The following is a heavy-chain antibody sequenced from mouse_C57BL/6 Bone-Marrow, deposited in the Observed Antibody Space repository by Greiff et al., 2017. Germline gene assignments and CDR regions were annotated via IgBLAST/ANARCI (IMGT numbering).Heavy chain of an antibody. V-gene: IGHV6-3*01. CDR2: IRLKSDNYAT. CDR3: TDYYDYAGLYYAMDY. CDR1: GFTFSNYW. D-gene: IGHD2-4*01. Sequence: EVMLVESGGGLVQPGGSMKLSCVASGFTFSNYWMNWVRQSPEKGLEWVAQIRLKSDNYATHYAESVKGRFTISRDDSKSSVYLRMNNLRAEDTGIYYCTDYYDYAGLYYAMDYWGQGTSVTVSS. J-gene: IGHJ4*01.